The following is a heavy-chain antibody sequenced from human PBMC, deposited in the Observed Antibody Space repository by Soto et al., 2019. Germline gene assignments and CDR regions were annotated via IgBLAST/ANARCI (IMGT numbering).Heavy chain of an antibody. D-gene: IGHD2-8*02. J-gene: IGHJ4*01. V-gene: IGHV3-33*01. CDR2: IWHDGSEM. Sequence: HPGWSLRLSCAVSGFIFSGYGMHWVRQAPGKGLEWVAVIWHDGSEMYYADSVKGRFTISRDNSKNTLYLQMNSLRAEDTAVYYCARDGTGGTALRGFFDLWGQGTQVTVSS. CDR3: ARDGTGGTALRGFFDL. CDR1: GFIFSGYG.